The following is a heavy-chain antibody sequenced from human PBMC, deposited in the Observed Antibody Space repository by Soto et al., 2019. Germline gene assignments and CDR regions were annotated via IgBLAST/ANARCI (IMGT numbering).Heavy chain of an antibody. V-gene: IGHV4-34*01. J-gene: IGHJ6*02. Sequence: PSETLSLTCAVYGGSFSGYYWSWIRQPPGKGPEWIGEINHSGSTNYNPSLKSRVTISVDTSKNQFSMKLSSVTAADTDVYYCASIIAAARGRGMDVWGQGTTVTVSS. D-gene: IGHD6-13*01. CDR1: GGSFSGYY. CDR3: ASIIAAARGRGMDV. CDR2: INHSGST.